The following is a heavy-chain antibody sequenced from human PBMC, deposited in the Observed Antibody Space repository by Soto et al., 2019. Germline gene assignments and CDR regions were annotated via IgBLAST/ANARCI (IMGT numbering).Heavy chain of an antibody. CDR1: GGTFNTYP. D-gene: IGHD4-4*01. V-gene: IGHV1-69*02. CDR3: ASSYSNYALIDYYYYGMDV. CDR2: IIPILDIA. Sequence: SVKVSCKTSGGTFNTYPISWVRQAPGQGLEWMGTIIPILDIANYAQKFQGRVTITRDTSASTAYMELSSLRSEDTAVYYCASSYSNYALIDYYYYGMDVWGQGTTVTVSS. J-gene: IGHJ6*02.